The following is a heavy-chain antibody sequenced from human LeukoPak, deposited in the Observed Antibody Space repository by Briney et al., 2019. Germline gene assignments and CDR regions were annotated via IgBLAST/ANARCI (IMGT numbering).Heavy chain of an antibody. CDR3: AKAPGSGNEVYYYYYMDV. J-gene: IGHJ6*03. D-gene: IGHD3-10*01. V-gene: IGHV3-30*02. CDR2: IRNEESNK. Sequence: GGSLRLSCAASGFTFSSYGMHWVRQAPGKGLEWVAFIRNEESNKYYADSVKGRFTISRDNSKNTLYLQMNSLRAEDTAVYYCAKAPGSGNEVYYYYYMDVWGKGTTVTVSS. CDR1: GFTFSSYG.